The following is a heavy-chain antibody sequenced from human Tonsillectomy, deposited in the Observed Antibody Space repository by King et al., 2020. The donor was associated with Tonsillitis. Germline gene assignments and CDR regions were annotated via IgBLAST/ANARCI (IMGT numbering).Heavy chain of an antibody. CDR1: GFTSSNYW. D-gene: IGHD1-26*01. J-gene: IGHJ3*02. Sequence: QLVQSGGGLVQPGGSLRLSCAVSGFTSSNYWMSWVRQVPGEGLEWLANIKEDGSDNYYVDSVKGRFTISRDNAKNSLYLQMNSLRAEDTAVYYCARDPGSDAFDIWGQGTLVSVSS. V-gene: IGHV3-7*01. CDR3: ARDPGSDAFDI. CDR2: IKEDGSDN.